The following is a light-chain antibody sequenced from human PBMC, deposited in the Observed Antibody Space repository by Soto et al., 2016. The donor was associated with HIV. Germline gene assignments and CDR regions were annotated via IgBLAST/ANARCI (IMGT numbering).Light chain of an antibody. CDR1: QSISSW. J-gene: IGKJ2*01. V-gene: IGKV1-5*03. CDR3: QQYARYPPT. CDR2: KAS. Sequence: DIQMTQSPSTLSASVRDRVTITCRASQSISSWLAWYQQKPGKAPKLLIYKASSLESGVPSRFSGSGSGTEFTLTISSLQPDDFATYYCQQYARYPPTFGQGTKVEIK.